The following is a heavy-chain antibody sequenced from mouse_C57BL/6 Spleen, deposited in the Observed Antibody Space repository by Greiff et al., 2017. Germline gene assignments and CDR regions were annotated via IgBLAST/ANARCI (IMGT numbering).Heavy chain of an antibody. CDR2: ISSGGSYT. D-gene: IGHD1-1*02. CDR3: ARQGVGWDY. Sequence: EVQVVESGGDLVKPGGSLKLSCAASGFTFSSYGMSWVRQTPDKGLEWVATISSGGSYTYYPDSVKGRFTIYRDNAKNTLYLQISSLKSEDTAMYYGARQGVGWDYWGQGTSVTVSS. J-gene: IGHJ4*01. CDR1: GFTFSSYG. V-gene: IGHV5-6*01.